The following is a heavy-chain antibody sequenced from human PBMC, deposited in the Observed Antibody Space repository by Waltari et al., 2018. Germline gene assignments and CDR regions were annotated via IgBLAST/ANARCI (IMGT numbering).Heavy chain of an antibody. D-gene: IGHD3-22*01. CDR2: INPNSGGT. CDR3: ATGGAYYYDSSGPFDY. CDR1: GYTFTGYY. Sequence: QVQLVQSGAEVKKPGASVKVSCKASGYTFTGYYMHWVRQAPGQGLEWMGGINPNSGGTNYAQKFQGRVTMTRDTSISTAYMELSRLRSDDTAGYYCATGGAYYYDSSGPFDYWGQGTLVTVAS. V-gene: IGHV1-2*02. J-gene: IGHJ4*02.